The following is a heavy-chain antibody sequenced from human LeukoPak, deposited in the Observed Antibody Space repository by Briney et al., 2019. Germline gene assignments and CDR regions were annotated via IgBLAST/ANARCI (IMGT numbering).Heavy chain of an antibody. CDR3: AKDHMVMVLGY. D-gene: IGHD3-10*01. CDR1: GFTFSSYG. V-gene: IGHV3-30*18. CDR2: ISYDGSNK. Sequence: PGGSLRLSCAASGFTFSSYGMHWVRQAPGKGLEWVAVISYDGSNKYYADSVKGRFTISRDNSKNTLYLQMNSLRAEDTAVYYCAKDHMVMVLGYWGQGTLVTVSS. J-gene: IGHJ4*02.